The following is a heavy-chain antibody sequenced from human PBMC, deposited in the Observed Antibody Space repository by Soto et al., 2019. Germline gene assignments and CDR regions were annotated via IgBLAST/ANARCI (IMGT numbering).Heavy chain of an antibody. D-gene: IGHD3-22*01. J-gene: IGHJ4*02. CDR2: IDPSDSQT. Sequence: PGESLKISCKGSGYSFDGYWITWVRQKPGKGLECMGRIDPSDSQTYYSPSFRGHVTISATKSITTVFLQCISLRASDTAMYYCASQIYDSDTGPNFQYYLDSWHQGTQVTVSS. CDR3: ASQIYDSDTGPNFQYYLDS. CDR1: GYSFDGYW. V-gene: IGHV5-10-1*01.